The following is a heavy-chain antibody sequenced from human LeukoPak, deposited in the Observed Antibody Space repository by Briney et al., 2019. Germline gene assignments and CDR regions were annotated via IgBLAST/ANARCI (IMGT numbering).Heavy chain of an antibody. CDR2: ISAYNGNT. D-gene: IGHD3-22*01. CDR1: GYTLTSYG. J-gene: IGHJ2*01. CDR3: ARSSSGYYYGYFDR. Sequence: ASVKVSCKASGYTLTSYGISWVRQAPGQGLEWMGWISAYNGNTNYAQKLQGRVTMTTDTSTSTAYMELRSLRSDDTAVYYCARSSSGYYYGYFDRWGRGTLVTVSS. V-gene: IGHV1-18*01.